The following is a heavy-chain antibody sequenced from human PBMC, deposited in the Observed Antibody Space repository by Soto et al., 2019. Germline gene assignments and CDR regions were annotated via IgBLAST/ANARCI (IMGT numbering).Heavy chain of an antibody. V-gene: IGHV1-3*01. D-gene: IGHD6-6*01. CDR3: ARVRAARWYGGIDY. J-gene: IGHJ4*02. Sequence: GASVKGLCKASGYTFTSYAMHWVRQAPGQRLEWMGWINAGNGNTKYSQKFQGRVTITRDTSASTAYMELSSLRSEDTAVYYCARVRAARWYGGIDYWGQGTLVTVSS. CDR1: GYTFTSYA. CDR2: INAGNGNT.